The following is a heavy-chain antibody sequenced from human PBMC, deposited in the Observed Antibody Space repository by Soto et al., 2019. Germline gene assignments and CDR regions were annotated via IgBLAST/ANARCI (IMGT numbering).Heavy chain of an antibody. V-gene: IGHV1-18*01. J-gene: IGHJ5*02. D-gene: IGHD3-22*01. CDR3: ARNYYDSSSYYSRWFDP. CDR2: ISAYSGNT. CDR1: GYSFTSYG. Sequence: ASVKCSCKASGYSFTSYGISWVRQAPGQGLEWMGCISAYSGNTNYAQKLQGRVTMTTDTSTSTAYMELRSLRSDDTAVYYCARNYYDSSSYYSRWFDPWGQGTLVTVSS.